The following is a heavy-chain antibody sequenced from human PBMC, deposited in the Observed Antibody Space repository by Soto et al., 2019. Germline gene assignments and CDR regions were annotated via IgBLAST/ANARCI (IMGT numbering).Heavy chain of an antibody. D-gene: IGHD3-3*02. CDR2: ARSKANGGTT. CDR1: GFNFDDYA. J-gene: IGHJ4*02. Sequence: GGSLRLSCAASGFNFDDYAMSWFRQAPGKGLEWVGFARSKANGGTTEYAASVKGRFTISRDDSESIAYLQLNSLKTEDTAVYYCTRDYSDSKGHFFSFDYWGQGALVTVSS. CDR3: TRDYSDSKGHFFSFDY. V-gene: IGHV3-49*03.